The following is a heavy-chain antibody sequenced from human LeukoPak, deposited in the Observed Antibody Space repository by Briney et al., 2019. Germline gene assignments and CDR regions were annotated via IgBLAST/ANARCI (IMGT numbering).Heavy chain of an antibody. D-gene: IGHD2-15*01. J-gene: IGHJ4*02. Sequence: PGGSLRLSCATSGFTFTSFWMHWVRQGPGEGLVWVSRINSDETSISYADSVTGRLTISRDNAKNTLYLQMNSLRAEDTAVYFCARGGCSGGACYLDSWGQGILVTVSS. CDR3: ARGGCSGGACYLDS. V-gene: IGHV3-74*01. CDR2: INSDETSI. CDR1: GFTFTSFW.